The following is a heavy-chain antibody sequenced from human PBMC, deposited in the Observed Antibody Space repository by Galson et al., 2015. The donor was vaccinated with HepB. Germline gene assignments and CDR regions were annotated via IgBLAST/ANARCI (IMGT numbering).Heavy chain of an antibody. CDR2: IYSGGST. Sequence: SLRLSCAASGFTFSSYGMSWVRQAPGKGLEWVSVIYSGGSTYYADSVKGRFTISRDNSKNTRYLQMNSLRAEDTAVYYCARYSGSWTGGGFDYWGQGTLVTVSS. CDR1: GFTFSSYG. D-gene: IGHD6-13*01. CDR3: ARYSGSWTGGGFDY. V-gene: IGHV3-53*01. J-gene: IGHJ4*02.